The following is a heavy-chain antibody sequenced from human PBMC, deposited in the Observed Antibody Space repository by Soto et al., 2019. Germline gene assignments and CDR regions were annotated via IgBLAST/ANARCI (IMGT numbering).Heavy chain of an antibody. D-gene: IGHD5-12*01. V-gene: IGHV4-34*01. CDR3: ARASFYSGYADY. Sequence: QVQLQQWGAGLLKPSETLSLTCAVYGGSFSGYYWSWIRQPPGKGLEWIGEINHSGSTNYNPSLKSRVPISVNTPKNPFPRKLSSVTAADTAVYYCARASFYSGYADYWGQGTLVTVSS. CDR1: GGSFSGYY. J-gene: IGHJ4*02. CDR2: INHSGST.